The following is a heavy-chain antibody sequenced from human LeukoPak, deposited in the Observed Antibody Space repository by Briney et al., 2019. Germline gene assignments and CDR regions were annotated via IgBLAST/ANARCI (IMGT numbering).Heavy chain of an antibody. CDR2: MNPNSGNT. CDR1: GYTFTSYG. CDR3: ARGPRGTPFDI. Sequence: ASVKVSCKASGYTFTSYGISWVRQATGQGLEWMGWMNPNSGNTGYAQKFQGRVTITRNTSISTAYMELSSLRSEDTAVYYCARGPRGTPFDIWGQGTMVTVSS. J-gene: IGHJ3*02. V-gene: IGHV1-8*03.